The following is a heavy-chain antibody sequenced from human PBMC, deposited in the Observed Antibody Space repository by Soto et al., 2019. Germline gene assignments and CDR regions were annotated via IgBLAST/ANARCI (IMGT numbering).Heavy chain of an antibody. Sequence: SETLSLTCAVSGGSISSGGYSWSWIRQPPGKGLEWIGYIYHSGSTYYNPSLKSRVTISVDRSKNQFSLKLSSVTAADTAVYYCAREIVVVITRWFDPWGQGTLVTVS. CDR3: AREIVVVITRWFDP. D-gene: IGHD3-22*01. J-gene: IGHJ5*02. CDR1: GGSISSGGYS. V-gene: IGHV4-30-2*01. CDR2: IYHSGST.